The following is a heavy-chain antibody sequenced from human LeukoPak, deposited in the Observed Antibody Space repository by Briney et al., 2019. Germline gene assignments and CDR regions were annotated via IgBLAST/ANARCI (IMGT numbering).Heavy chain of an antibody. CDR1: GYTFTGYY. CDR3: ARAGGRITMVRGVITDWGDYYYYYMDV. D-gene: IGHD3-10*01. J-gene: IGHJ6*03. Sequence: ASVKVSCKASGYTFTGYYMHWVRQAPGQGLEWMGWINPNSGGTNYAQKFQGRVTMTRDTSISTAYMELSRLRSDDTAVYYCARAGGRITMVRGVITDWGDYYYYYMDVWGKGTTVTVSS. V-gene: IGHV1-2*02. CDR2: INPNSGGT.